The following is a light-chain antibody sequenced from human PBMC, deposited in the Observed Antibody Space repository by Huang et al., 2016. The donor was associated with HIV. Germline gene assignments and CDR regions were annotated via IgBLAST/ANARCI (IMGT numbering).Light chain of an antibody. CDR3: QQSYDART. CDR1: QSISSH. J-gene: IGKJ1*01. CDR2: GAS. Sequence: DIQMTQSPSSLSAFIGDRGTITCRASQSISSHLNWYQQKPGKAPKLLIYGASKLQTGVPSRFSGSGSGTDFTLAISSHQPEDFATYYCQQSYDARTFGQGTKVEI. V-gene: IGKV1-39*01.